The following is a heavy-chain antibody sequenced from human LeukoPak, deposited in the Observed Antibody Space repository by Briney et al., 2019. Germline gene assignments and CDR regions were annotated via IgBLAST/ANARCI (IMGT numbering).Heavy chain of an antibody. CDR3: ASHAFGGGF. CDR2: IYYSGST. J-gene: IGHJ4*02. V-gene: IGHV4-39*01. CDR1: GGSISSSSYY. Sequence: SSETLSLTCTVSGGSISSSSYYWGWIRQPPGKGLERIGSIYYSGSTYYNPSLKSRVTISVDTSKNQFSLKLSSVTAADTAVYYCASHAFGGGFWGQGTLVTVSS. D-gene: IGHD3-16*01.